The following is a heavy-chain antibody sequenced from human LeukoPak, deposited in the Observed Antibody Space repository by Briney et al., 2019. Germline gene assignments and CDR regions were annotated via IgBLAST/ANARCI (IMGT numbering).Heavy chain of an antibody. J-gene: IGHJ6*04. CDR1: GGSISSGGYY. Sequence: SETLSLTCTVSGGSISSGGYYWSWIRQPPGKGLEWIGEINHSGSTNYNPSLKSRVTISVDTSKNQFSLKLSSVTAADTAVYYCARGREGPANYYGMDVWGKGTTVTVSS. D-gene: IGHD1-26*01. CDR2: INHSGST. CDR3: ARGREGPANYYGMDV. V-gene: IGHV4-39*07.